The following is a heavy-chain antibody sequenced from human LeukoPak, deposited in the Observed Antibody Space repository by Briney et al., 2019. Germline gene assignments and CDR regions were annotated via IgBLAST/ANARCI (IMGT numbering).Heavy chain of an antibody. CDR1: GFTFSSYS. Sequence: GGSLRLSCAASGFTFSSYSMNWVRQAPGTGLVWVSLINSDGSSRNYADSVKGRFTISRDNAKNTLYLQMNSLRVEDTAVYYCAREDYSGYDFYDYWGQGSLVTVSS. CDR3: AREDYSGYDFYDY. D-gene: IGHD5-12*01. V-gene: IGHV3-74*01. J-gene: IGHJ4*02. CDR2: INSDGSSR.